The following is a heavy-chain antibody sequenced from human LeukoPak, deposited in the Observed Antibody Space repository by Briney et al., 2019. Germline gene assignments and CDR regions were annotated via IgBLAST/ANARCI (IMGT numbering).Heavy chain of an antibody. CDR3: ARGLGVEGVGS. J-gene: IGHJ5*02. V-gene: IGHV4-30-2*01. CDR1: GGSISSGGYS. Sequence: SETLSLTCAVSGGSISSGGYSWSWIRQPPGKGLEWIGYIYHSGSTYYNPSLKSRVTISVDRSKNQFSLKLSSVTAADTAVYYCARGLGVEGVGSWGQGTLVTVSS. CDR2: IYHSGST. D-gene: IGHD3-10*01.